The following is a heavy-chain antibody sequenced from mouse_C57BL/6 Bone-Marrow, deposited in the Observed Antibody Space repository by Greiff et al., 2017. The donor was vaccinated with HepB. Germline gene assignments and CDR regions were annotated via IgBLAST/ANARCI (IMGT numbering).Heavy chain of an antibody. CDR3: ARQGYYAMDC. J-gene: IGHJ4*01. Sequence: DVHLVESGGGLVQPGGSLKLSCAASGFTFSDYGMAWVRQAPRKGPEWVEFISNLAYSIYYAYTVTGRFTISRENAKNTLYLEMSSLRSVDTAMYYCARQGYYAMDCWGQGTSVTVSS. CDR2: ISNLAYSI. V-gene: IGHV5-15*01. CDR1: GFTFSDYG.